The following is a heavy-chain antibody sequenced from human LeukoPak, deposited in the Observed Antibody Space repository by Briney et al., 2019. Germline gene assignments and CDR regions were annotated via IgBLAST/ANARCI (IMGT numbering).Heavy chain of an antibody. J-gene: IGHJ6*03. V-gene: IGHV4-4*09. D-gene: IGHD2-21*01. CDR3: ASLSIGPRPYYYHYMDV. Sequence: SETLSLTCTVSGGSISSYNWGWIRQPPGKGLEWIGNIFTSGSTNYNPNYNPSVKSRVTISVDTSKNQFSLKLSSVTAADTAVYYCASLSIGPRPYYYHYMDVWGKGTTVTVSS. CDR2: IFTSGST. CDR1: GGSISSYN.